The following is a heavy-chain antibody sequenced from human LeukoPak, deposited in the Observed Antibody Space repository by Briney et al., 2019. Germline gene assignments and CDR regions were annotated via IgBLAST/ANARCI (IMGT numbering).Heavy chain of an antibody. D-gene: IGHD1-26*01. CDR1: GFSFSNYW. CDR2: INTDGSIT. CDR3: ARIVGS. J-gene: IGHJ5*02. V-gene: IGHV3-74*01. Sequence: PGGSLRLSCAASGFSFSNYWMHWVRQAPGKGLVWVSRINTDGSITNYADSVKGRFTISRDNAKNTLDLQMNSLRAEDTAIDYCARIVGSWGQGTLVTVSS.